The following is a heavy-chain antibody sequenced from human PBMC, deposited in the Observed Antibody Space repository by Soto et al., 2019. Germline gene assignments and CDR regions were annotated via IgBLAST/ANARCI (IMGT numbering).Heavy chain of an antibody. CDR1: GFTFSTSG. D-gene: IGHD5-18*01. Sequence: QVQLVESGGGVVQPGRSLRLSCAASGFTFSTSGMHWVRQAPGKGLEWVAIISYDGTNKYYADSVKGRFTLSRDNSKNTVFLQMNSLRPEDTAMYYCAKDRILDTRQDGVSTVPWFDPWGQGTLVTVSS. CDR3: AKDRILDTRQDGVSTVPWFDP. J-gene: IGHJ5*02. V-gene: IGHV3-30*18. CDR2: ISYDGTNK.